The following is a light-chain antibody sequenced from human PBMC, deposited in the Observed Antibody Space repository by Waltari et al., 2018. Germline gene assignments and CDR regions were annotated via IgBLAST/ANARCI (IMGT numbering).Light chain of an antibody. Sequence: ETVMTQSPATLSVSPGERATLSCRASQSVSSNLAWYQQKAGQAPRLLIHGASTRATGVPARFSGSGSGTEFSLTISSLQSEDFAVYYCQQYNNWPRTFGQGTKVEIK. CDR3: QQYNNWPRT. CDR1: QSVSSN. CDR2: GAS. V-gene: IGKV3-15*01. J-gene: IGKJ1*01.